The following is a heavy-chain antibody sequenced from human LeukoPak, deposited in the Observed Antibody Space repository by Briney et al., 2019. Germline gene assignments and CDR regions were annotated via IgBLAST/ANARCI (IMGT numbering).Heavy chain of an antibody. CDR3: AREGYYDSGSPPTFYFDS. Sequence: PGGSLRLSCAASGFTFSIYAMSWVRQAPGKGLEWVSAISGSGGYTYSADSVKGRFTISRDNSRNTLYLQMKSLRPEDTAIYYCAREGYYDSGSPPTFYFDSWGQGTLVTVSS. CDR2: ISGSGGYT. D-gene: IGHD3-10*01. J-gene: IGHJ4*02. CDR1: GFTFSIYA. V-gene: IGHV3-23*01.